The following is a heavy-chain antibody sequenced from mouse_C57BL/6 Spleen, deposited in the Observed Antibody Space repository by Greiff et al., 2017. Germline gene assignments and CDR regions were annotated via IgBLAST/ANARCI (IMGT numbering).Heavy chain of an antibody. CDR1: GYTFTDYE. CDR3: TRWYYYGSYY. D-gene: IGHD1-1*01. J-gene: IGHJ2*01. CDR2: IDPETGGT. Sequence: VQLQQSGAELVRPGASVTLSCKASGYTFTDYEMHWVKQTPVHGLEWIGAIDPETGGTAYNQKFKGKAILTADKSSSTAYMELRSLTSEDSAVYYCTRWYYYGSYYCGQGTTLTVSS. V-gene: IGHV1-15*01.